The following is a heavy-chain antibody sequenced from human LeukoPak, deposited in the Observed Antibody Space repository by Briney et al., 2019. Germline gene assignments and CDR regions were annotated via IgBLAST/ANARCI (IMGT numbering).Heavy chain of an antibody. D-gene: IGHD5-18*01. Sequence: SETLSLTCAVPGGSISGYYWIWIRQSPGEGLEWIGHFHYIGTTDYNPSLKSRVTIPLDTSRKQFSLKLSSVSAADTAVYYCARATAGNTYGATDSWGQGTLVTVSS. CDR1: GGSISGYY. V-gene: IGHV4-59*01. CDR2: FHYIGTT. CDR3: ARATAGNTYGATDS. J-gene: IGHJ4*02.